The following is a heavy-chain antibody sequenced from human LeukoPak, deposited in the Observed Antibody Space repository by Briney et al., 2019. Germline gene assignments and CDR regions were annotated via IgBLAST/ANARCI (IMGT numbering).Heavy chain of an antibody. CDR1: GFTFSSYA. CDR3: AKASAMIVVVSKHFDY. CDR2: ISGSGGST. Sequence: GGSLRLSCAASGFTFSSYAMSWVRQAPGKGLEWVSAISGSGGSTYYADSVKGRFTISRDNSKNTLYLRMNSLRAEDTAVYYCAKASAMIVVVSKHFDYWGQGTLVTVSS. V-gene: IGHV3-23*01. J-gene: IGHJ4*02. D-gene: IGHD3-22*01.